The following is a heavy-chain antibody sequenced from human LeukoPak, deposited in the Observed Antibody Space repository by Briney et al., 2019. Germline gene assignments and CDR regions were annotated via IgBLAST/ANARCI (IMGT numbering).Heavy chain of an antibody. CDR2: INTYNGNT. J-gene: IGHJ4*02. CDR1: DYTFSNYG. Sequence: GASVKVSCKASDYTFSNYGISWVRQAPGQGLEWMGWINTYNGNTNYAQRLQGRVTMTIDTSTSTAYMELRRLRSDDTAMYYCAGDLDFWGGYLDYWGQGTLVTVSS. CDR3: AGDLDFWGGYLDY. V-gene: IGHV1-18*01. D-gene: IGHD3-3*01.